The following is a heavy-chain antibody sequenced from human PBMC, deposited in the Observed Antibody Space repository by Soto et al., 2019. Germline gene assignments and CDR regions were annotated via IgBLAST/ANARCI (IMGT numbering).Heavy chain of an antibody. CDR3: ARYGSGSSVWFDP. CDR2: IYYSGST. Sequence: QVQLQESGPGLVKPSETLSLTCTVSGGSISSYYWSWIRQPPGKGLEWIGYIYYSGSTNYNPSLTSRVTLSVDTSKNRFSLRLSSVTAADTAVYYCARYGSGSSVWFDPWGQGTLVTVSS. D-gene: IGHD3-10*01. CDR1: GGSISSYY. V-gene: IGHV4-59*01. J-gene: IGHJ5*02.